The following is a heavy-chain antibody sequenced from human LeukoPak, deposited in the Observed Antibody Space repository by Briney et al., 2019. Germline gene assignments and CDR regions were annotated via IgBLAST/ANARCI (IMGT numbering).Heavy chain of an antibody. D-gene: IGHD4-17*01. CDR2: ISGSGGST. Sequence: GGSLRLSCAASGFTFSSYAMSWVRQAPGKGLEWVSGISGSGGSTYYADSVKGRVTISRDNSKNTLYLQMNSLRAEDTAVYYCAKDPGPDYGDYSPHYYGMDVWGQGTTVTVSS. V-gene: IGHV3-23*01. CDR1: GFTFSSYA. CDR3: AKDPGPDYGDYSPHYYGMDV. J-gene: IGHJ6*02.